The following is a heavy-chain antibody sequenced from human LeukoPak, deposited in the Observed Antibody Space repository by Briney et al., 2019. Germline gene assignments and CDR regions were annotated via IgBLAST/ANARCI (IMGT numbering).Heavy chain of an antibody. CDR3: AIASGATITTYNGMDV. CDR1: GGSISSYY. Sequence: SETLSLTCTVSGGSISSYYWSWIRQPPGKGLEWIGHIDFTGSTNYNPSLKSRVTVSVDTSKNQFSLKMTSVTAADTAVYYCAIASGATITTYNGMDVWGQGTTVTVSS. V-gene: IGHV4-59*01. CDR2: IDFTGST. D-gene: IGHD4-11*01. J-gene: IGHJ6*02.